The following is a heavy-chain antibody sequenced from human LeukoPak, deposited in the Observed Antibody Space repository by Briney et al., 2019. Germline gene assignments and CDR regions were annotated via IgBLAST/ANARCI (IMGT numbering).Heavy chain of an antibody. V-gene: IGHV3-74*01. CDR1: RFTFSSYW. J-gene: IGHJ4*02. Sequence: PGGSLRLSCAASRFTFSSYWLIWVRQAPGKGRVYVSHMNTDGSTINYVDSVKGRFTISRDNAKNTLYLQMDSLRAEDTAVYYCGRDNIGSIDYWGQGTLVTVSS. CDR2: MNTDGSTI. D-gene: IGHD3-10*01. CDR3: GRDNIGSIDY.